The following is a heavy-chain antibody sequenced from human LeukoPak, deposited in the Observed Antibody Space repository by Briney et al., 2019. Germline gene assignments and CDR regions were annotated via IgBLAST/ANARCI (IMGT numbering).Heavy chain of an antibody. J-gene: IGHJ3*02. Sequence: GGSLRLSCAASGFKFDAYPMSWVRQAPGKGLEWVSSISDSGGSTHYAGSVRGRFSLSRDNFEKTLHLQMNRLRAEDTAVYYCAEGKINHDGAFDIWGQGTRVIVAS. D-gene: IGHD1-14*01. CDR3: AEGKINHDGAFDI. V-gene: IGHV3-23*01. CDR1: GFKFDAYP. CDR2: ISDSGGST.